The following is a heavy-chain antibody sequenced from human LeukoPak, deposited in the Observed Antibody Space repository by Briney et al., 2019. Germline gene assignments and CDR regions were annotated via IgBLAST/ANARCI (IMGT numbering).Heavy chain of an antibody. CDR1: GGSINSHY. CDR3: VRRDTGWNYFDY. Sequence: SETLSLTCAVSGGSINSHYWGWIRQPPGKGLQWIGDIYYTGKSNYNPSLKSRVTISLDTSKDHLSLNLTSVLAADTAIYYCVRRDTGWNYFDYWGQGILVTVSS. J-gene: IGHJ4*02. D-gene: IGHD6-19*01. V-gene: IGHV4-59*08. CDR2: IYYTGKS.